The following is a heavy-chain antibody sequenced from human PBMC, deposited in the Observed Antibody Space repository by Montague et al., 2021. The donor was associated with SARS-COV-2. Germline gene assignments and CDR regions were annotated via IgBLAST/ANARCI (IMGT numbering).Heavy chain of an antibody. CDR3: ARDRLVDRARRTGAWIGP. D-gene: IGHD3-10*01. V-gene: IGHV4-34*01. CDR2: INHSGST. CDR1: GGSLSGYY. Sequence: SETLSLTCAVYGGSLSGYYWAWIRQTPAKGLGWIGEINHSGSTNYNPSLKSRLTISVDTSKKQFSLKLNSMTAADTAVYYCARDRLVDRARRTGAWIGPWGQGTLVTVSA. J-gene: IGHJ5*02.